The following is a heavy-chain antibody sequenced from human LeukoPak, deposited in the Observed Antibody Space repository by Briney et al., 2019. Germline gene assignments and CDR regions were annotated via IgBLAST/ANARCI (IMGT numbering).Heavy chain of an antibody. D-gene: IGHD3-16*01. J-gene: IGHJ6*03. Sequence: PGRSLRLSCAASGFTLSSYGMHWVRQAPGKGLEWVAVIWYDGSNKYYADSVKGRFTISRDNSKNTLYLQMNSLRAEDTAVYYCAKVLGQYYYYYMDVWGKGTTVTVSS. CDR3: AKVLGQYYYYYMDV. CDR1: GFTLSSYG. V-gene: IGHV3-33*06. CDR2: IWYDGSNK.